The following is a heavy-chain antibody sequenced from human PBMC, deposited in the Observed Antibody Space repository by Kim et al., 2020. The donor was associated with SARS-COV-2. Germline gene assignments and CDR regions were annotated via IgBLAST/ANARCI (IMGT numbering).Heavy chain of an antibody. CDR3: AKAST. CDR1: GFTFRYSW. Sequence: GGSLRLSCAASGFTFRYSWMSWVRQAPGRGLDWVASINLDGSEIYYGDSVKGRFTISRDNGKNSLHLQMNSLRAEDTAVYYCAKASTWGQGALVTVSS. J-gene: IGHJ1*01. V-gene: IGHV3-7*03. CDR2: INLDGSEI.